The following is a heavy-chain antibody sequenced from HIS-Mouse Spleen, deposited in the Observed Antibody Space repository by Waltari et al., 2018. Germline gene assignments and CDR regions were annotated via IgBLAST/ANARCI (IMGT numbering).Heavy chain of an antibody. D-gene: IGHD6-13*01. J-gene: IGHJ2*01. CDR1: GGSISSSSYY. Sequence: QLQLQESGPGLVKPSETLSLTCTVSGGSISSSSYYWGWIRLPPGKGLEWIGGIYYRWVTYYNTAVKSRVTISVDTSKNQFSLKLGSVTAADTAVYYCAREIPYSSSWYDWYFDLWGRGTLVTVSS. CDR2: IYYRWVT. V-gene: IGHV4-39*07. CDR3: AREIPYSSSWYDWYFDL.